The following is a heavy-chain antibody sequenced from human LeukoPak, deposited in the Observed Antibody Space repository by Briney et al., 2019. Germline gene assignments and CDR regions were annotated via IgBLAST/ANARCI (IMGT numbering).Heavy chain of an antibody. CDR2: IYTSGST. CDR3: ARNRTYYDILTGYGRDVGFDY. Sequence: PSETLSLTCTVSGGSISSYYWSWIRQPAGKGLEWIGRIYTSGSTNYNPSLKSRVTISVDTSKNQFSLKLSSVTAADTAVYYCARNRTYYDILTGYGRDVGFDYWGQGTLVTVSS. V-gene: IGHV4-4*07. J-gene: IGHJ4*02. CDR1: GGSISSYY. D-gene: IGHD3-9*01.